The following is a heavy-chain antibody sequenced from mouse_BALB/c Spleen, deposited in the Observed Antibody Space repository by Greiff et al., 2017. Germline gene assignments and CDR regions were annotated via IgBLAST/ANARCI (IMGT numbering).Heavy chain of an antibody. Sequence: VQLQQPGAELVKPGASVKLSCKASGYTFTSYWMHWVKQRPGQGLEWIGEINPSNGRTNYNEKFKSKATLTVDKSSSTAYMQLSSLTSEDSAVYYCARGYGRFDYWGQGTTLTVSS. D-gene: IGHD1-1*01. J-gene: IGHJ2*01. V-gene: IGHV1S81*02. CDR1: GYTFTSYW. CDR2: INPSNGRT. CDR3: ARGYGRFDY.